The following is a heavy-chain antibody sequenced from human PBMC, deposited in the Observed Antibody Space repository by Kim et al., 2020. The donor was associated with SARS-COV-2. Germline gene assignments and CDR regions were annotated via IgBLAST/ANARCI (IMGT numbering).Heavy chain of an antibody. CDR1: GFTFGDYA. J-gene: IGHJ6*02. CDR3: TRVRTGYDILTGYHTPGYYYYGMDV. CDR2: IRSKAYGGTT. D-gene: IGHD3-9*01. V-gene: IGHV3-49*04. Sequence: GGSLRLSCTASGFTFGDYAMSWVRQAPGKGLEWVGFIRSKAYGGTTEYAASVQGRFTISRDDSKSIAYLQMNSLKTEDTAEYYCTRVRTGYDILTGYHTPGYYYYGMDVRGQGTTVTVSS.